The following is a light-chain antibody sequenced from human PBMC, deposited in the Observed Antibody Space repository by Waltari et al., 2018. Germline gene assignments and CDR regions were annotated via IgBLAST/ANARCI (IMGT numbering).Light chain of an antibody. CDR2: AAS. V-gene: IGKV1-9*01. J-gene: IGKJ5*01. CDR3: KQLNSYPL. Sequence: DIQLTQSPSFLSASVDDRVTITCRASQGISSYLAWYQQKPGKATKLLIYAASTLQSGVPSRFSGSGSGTEFTLTISSLQPEDFATYYCKQLNSYPLFGQGTRLEIK. CDR1: QGISSY.